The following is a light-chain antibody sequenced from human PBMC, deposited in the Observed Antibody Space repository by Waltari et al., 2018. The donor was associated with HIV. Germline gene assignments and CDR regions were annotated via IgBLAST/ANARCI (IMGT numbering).Light chain of an antibody. CDR3: SSYGDSLKVL. J-gene: IGLJ2*01. V-gene: IGLV2-8*01. Sequence: QSALTQPPSASGSLGQSVTISCTGSSSDIGAYDFVSWFQQHPHSAPKLLLYEVTSRPSPVSDRFSGSRSGNTAFLTVAGLQPDDEATYFCSSYGDSLKVLFGGGTNVTVL. CDR2: EVT. CDR1: SSDIGAYDF.